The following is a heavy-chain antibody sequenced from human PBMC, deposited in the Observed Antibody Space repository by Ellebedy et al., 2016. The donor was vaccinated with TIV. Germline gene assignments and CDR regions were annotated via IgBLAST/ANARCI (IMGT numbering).Heavy chain of an antibody. Sequence: GESLKISCAASGFTFSSYSMNWVRQAPGKGLEWVSYISSSSTPIYYADSVKGRFTISRDNAKNSLYLQMNSLRAEDTAVYYCARDRQGGHYFDYWGQGTLVTVSS. J-gene: IGHJ4*02. CDR2: ISSSSTPI. D-gene: IGHD2-15*01. CDR3: ARDRQGGHYFDY. CDR1: GFTFSSYS. V-gene: IGHV3-48*04.